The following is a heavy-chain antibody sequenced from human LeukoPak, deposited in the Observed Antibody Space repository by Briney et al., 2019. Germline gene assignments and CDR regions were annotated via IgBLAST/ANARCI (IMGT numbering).Heavy chain of an antibody. V-gene: IGHV3-30*18. Sequence: PGRSLRLSCAASGLTFSSYGMHWVRQAPGKGLEWVAVISYDGSNKYYADSVKGRFTISRDNSKNTLYLQMNSLRAEDTAVYYCAKVLEWFSKGVDYWGQGTLVTVSS. CDR1: GLTFSSYG. CDR3: AKVLEWFSKGVDY. CDR2: ISYDGSNK. D-gene: IGHD3-3*01. J-gene: IGHJ4*02.